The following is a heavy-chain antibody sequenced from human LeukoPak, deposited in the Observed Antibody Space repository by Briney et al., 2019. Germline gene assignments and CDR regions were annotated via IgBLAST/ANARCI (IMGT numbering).Heavy chain of an antibody. CDR2: INHSGST. Sequence: SETLSLTCAVYGGSFSGYYWSWIRQPPGKGLEWIGEINHSGSTNYNPSLKSRVTISVDTSKNQFSLKLSSVTAADTAVYYCARSSRRLRYPDYWGQGTLVTVSS. CDR3: ARSSRRLRYPDY. D-gene: IGHD4-17*01. J-gene: IGHJ4*02. V-gene: IGHV4-34*01. CDR1: GGSFSGYY.